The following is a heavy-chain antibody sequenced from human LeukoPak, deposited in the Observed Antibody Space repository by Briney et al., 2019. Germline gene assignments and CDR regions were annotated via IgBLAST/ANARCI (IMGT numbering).Heavy chain of an antibody. CDR3: AKDLTSIAAATFDY. J-gene: IGHJ4*01. CDR2: ISYDGSNK. V-gene: IGHV3-30*18. D-gene: IGHD6-13*01. Sequence: PGGSLRRSGAASGFTFSSYGMHWVRQAPGKGLEWVAVISYDGSNKYYADSVKGRFTICRDNSKNTLYLQMNSLRAEDTAVYYCAKDLTSIAAATFDYWGHGTLVTVSS. CDR1: GFTFSSYG.